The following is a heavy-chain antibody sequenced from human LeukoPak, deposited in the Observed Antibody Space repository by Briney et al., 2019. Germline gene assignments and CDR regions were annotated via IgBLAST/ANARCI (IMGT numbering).Heavy chain of an antibody. CDR1: GYTFTSYY. CDR2: INPSGGST. V-gene: IGHV1-46*01. CDR3: ARVPPGGITIFGVVTSRGYYFDY. Sequence: ASVKVSCKASGYTFTSYYMHWVRQAPGQGLEWMGIINPSGGSTSYAQKFQGRVTMTRDMSTSTVYMELSSLRSEDTAVYYCARVPPGGITIFGVVTSRGYYFDYWGQGTLVTVSS. D-gene: IGHD3-3*01. J-gene: IGHJ4*02.